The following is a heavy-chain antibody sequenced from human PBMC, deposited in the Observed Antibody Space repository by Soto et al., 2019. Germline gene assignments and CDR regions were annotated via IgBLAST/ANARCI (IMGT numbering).Heavy chain of an antibody. V-gene: IGHV3-23*01. CDR3: AKDKPGTTSFDY. J-gene: IGHJ4*02. CDR1: GFTISTYA. Sequence: EVQLLESGGGLVQPGGSLRLSCAVSGFTISTYAMSWVRQAPGKGLEWVSAISDRGDTTHYADSVKGRFTISRDTSKNTLYLQMNTLRAEDTAVYFCAKDKPGTTSFDYWGQGTLVTVSS. CDR2: ISDRGDTT. D-gene: IGHD1-1*01.